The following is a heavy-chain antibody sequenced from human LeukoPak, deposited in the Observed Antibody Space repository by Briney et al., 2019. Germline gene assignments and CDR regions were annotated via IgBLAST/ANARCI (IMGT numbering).Heavy chain of an antibody. J-gene: IGHJ4*02. D-gene: IGHD3-22*01. Sequence: WVRQPPGKGLEWIGSIYYSGSTYYNPSLKSRVTISVDTSKNQFSLKLSSVTAADTAVYYCARGPTYYYDSSGYAHFDYWGQGTLVTVSS. CDR3: ARGPTYYYDSSGYAHFDY. CDR2: IYYSGST. V-gene: IGHV4-39*07.